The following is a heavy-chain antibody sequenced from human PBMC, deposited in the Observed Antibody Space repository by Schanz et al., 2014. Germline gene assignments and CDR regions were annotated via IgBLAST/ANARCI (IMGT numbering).Heavy chain of an antibody. CDR1: GFTFSTYA. J-gene: IGHJ4*01. Sequence: EVQLLDSGGGLVQPGGSLRLSCAASGFTFSTYAMSWVRRAPGKGLEWVSAISGSGGSTYYADSVKGRFTISRDNSKNTLYLQMNSLRAEDTAVYYCAREQIMAAAGLVDYWGHGTLVTVSS. D-gene: IGHD6-13*01. CDR2: ISGSGGST. CDR3: AREQIMAAAGLVDY. V-gene: IGHV3-23*01.